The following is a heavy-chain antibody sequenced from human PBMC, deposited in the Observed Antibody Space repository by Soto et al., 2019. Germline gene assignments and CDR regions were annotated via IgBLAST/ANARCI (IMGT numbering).Heavy chain of an antibody. J-gene: IGHJ5*02. D-gene: IGHD6-13*01. Sequence: SETLSLTCTVSGGSISSDYWSWIRQPPGKGLEWIGYIYYSGSTNYNPSLKSRVTISVDTSKNQFSLKLSSVTAADTAVYYCARSYSSLSRQNWFDPWGQGTLVTVSS. CDR2: IYYSGST. V-gene: IGHV4-59*01. CDR1: GGSISSDY. CDR3: ARSYSSLSRQNWFDP.